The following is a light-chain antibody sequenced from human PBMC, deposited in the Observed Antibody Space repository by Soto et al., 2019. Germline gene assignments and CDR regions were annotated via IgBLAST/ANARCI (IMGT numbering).Light chain of an antibody. Sequence: EIVMTQSPATLSVSPGERATLSGWASQSVSSNLAWYQQKPGQAPRLLIYGASTRATGIPARFSGSGSGTEFTLTISSLQSEEFAVYYCQQYNNWPRTFGQGTKVEIK. CDR2: GAS. CDR1: QSVSSN. CDR3: QQYNNWPRT. J-gene: IGKJ1*01. V-gene: IGKV3-15*01.